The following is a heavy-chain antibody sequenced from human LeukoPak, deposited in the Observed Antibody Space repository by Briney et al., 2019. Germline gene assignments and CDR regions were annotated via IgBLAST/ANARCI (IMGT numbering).Heavy chain of an antibody. D-gene: IGHD6-19*01. CDR2: ISGSGGST. Sequence: GGSLRLSCAAAGFTFSSYAMSWVRQAPGKGLEWVSAISGSGGSTYYADSVKGRFTISRDNSKNTLYLQMNSLRAEDTAVYYCAKDPGYSSGWPVFDYWGQGTLVTVSS. CDR1: GFTFSSYA. J-gene: IGHJ4*02. V-gene: IGHV3-23*01. CDR3: AKDPGYSSGWPVFDY.